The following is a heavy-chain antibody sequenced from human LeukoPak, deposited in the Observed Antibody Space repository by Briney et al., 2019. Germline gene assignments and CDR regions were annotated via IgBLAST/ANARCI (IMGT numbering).Heavy chain of an antibody. V-gene: IGHV4-39*07. Sequence: SETLSLTCAVSGGSISSSSYYWGWIRQPPGKGLEWIGSIYYSGSTYYNPSLKSRVTISVDTSKNQFSLKLSSVTAADTAVYYCARAVSLYNYDSSGYYYPEYFQHWGQGTLVTVSS. J-gene: IGHJ1*01. D-gene: IGHD3-22*01. CDR2: IYYSGST. CDR1: GGSISSSSYY. CDR3: ARAVSLYNYDSSGYYYPEYFQH.